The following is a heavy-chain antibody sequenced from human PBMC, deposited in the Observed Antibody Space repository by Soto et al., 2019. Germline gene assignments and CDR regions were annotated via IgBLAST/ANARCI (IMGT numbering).Heavy chain of an antibody. Sequence: QVQLVQSGPEVKKPGASVKVSCKASGYIFTKYGISWIRQAPGQGLEWMGWISPNTGNTDSAQSFQGRVTLTTDTSTSTADMDLRSLTPAATAVYYGARVTYCPVVGGPAGFGTGGQGTLVTVTS. CDR2: ISPNTGNT. CDR3: ARVTYCPVVGGPAGFGT. D-gene: IGHD2-21*01. V-gene: IGHV1-18*01. J-gene: IGHJ5*02. CDR1: GYIFTKYG.